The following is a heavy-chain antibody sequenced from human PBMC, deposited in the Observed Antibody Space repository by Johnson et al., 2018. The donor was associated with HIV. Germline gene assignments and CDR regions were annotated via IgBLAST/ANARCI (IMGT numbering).Heavy chain of an antibody. CDR3: ARGIGSSWPLDAFDI. Sequence: QVQLVESGGGVVQPGRSLRLSCAASGFTFSSYAMHWVRQAPGKGLEWVAVISYDGSNRFYADSVKGRFTISSDKSKNTLYLQMNSLRAEDTAVYYCARGIGSSWPLDAFDIWGQGTMVTVSS. CDR2: ISYDGSNR. J-gene: IGHJ3*02. V-gene: IGHV3-30-3*01. D-gene: IGHD6-13*01. CDR1: GFTFSSYA.